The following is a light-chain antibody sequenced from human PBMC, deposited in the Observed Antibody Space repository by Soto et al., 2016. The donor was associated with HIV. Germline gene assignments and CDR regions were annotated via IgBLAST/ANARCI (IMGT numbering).Light chain of an antibody. CDR2: DAS. CDR1: QDIGNY. CDR3: QQYNSYSNT. Sequence: DIQMTQSPSSLSASVGDRVTITCQASQDIGNYLNWYQQKPGKAPKHLIYDASNLETGVPSRFSGSGSGTDFTFTISSLQPEDIATYYCQQYNSYSNTFGQGTKLEIK. V-gene: IGKV1-33*01. J-gene: IGKJ2*01.